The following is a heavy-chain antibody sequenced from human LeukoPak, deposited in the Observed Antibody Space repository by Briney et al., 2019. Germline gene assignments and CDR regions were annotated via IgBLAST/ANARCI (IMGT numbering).Heavy chain of an antibody. V-gene: IGHV3-21*01. Sequence: PGGSLRLSCAAPGFTFSDQSMNWVRQAPGKGLEWVSSISSNSLHIFYADSVKGRFTISRDNAKNSLYLQMNSLRAEDTAVYYCASFDKPRLVEFYDSDENFDYWGQGTLVTVSS. J-gene: IGHJ4*02. CDR3: ASFDKPRLVEFYDSDENFDY. CDR2: ISSNSLHI. D-gene: IGHD3-22*01. CDR1: GFTFSDQS.